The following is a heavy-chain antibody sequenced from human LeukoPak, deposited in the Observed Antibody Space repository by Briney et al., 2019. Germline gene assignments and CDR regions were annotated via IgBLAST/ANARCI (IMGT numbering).Heavy chain of an antibody. D-gene: IGHD3-22*01. CDR2: VSDDGDKT. CDR3: AKDQNGYDKPADH. V-gene: IGHV3-23*01. Sequence: PGGSLRLSCVASGFNFRNYGMNWVRQAPGKGLEWVAAVSDDGDKTYYGDSVKGRFTVSRDNSKNTPYLQMNSLRAEDTAVYYCAKDQNGYDKPADHWGQGTLVTVSS. J-gene: IGHJ5*02. CDR1: GFNFRNYG.